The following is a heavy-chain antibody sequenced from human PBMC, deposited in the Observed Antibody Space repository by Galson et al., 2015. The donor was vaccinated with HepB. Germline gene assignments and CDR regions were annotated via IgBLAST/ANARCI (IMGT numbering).Heavy chain of an antibody. CDR1: GFNFHSYT. CDR2: INWRGTT. V-gene: IGHV3-43*01. D-gene: IGHD5-24*01. Sequence: SLRLSCAASGFNFHSYTIHWVRQVPGKGLEWVSIINWRGTTFYADSVKGRFTVSRDNNRNSLYLQMNSLRPEDTALYYCAKEMDTIYFDYWGQGTLVSVSS. CDR3: AKEMDTIYFDY. J-gene: IGHJ4*02.